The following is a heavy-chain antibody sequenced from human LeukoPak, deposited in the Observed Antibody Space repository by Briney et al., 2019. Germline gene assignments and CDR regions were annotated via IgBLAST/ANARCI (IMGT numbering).Heavy chain of an antibody. CDR2: ISSSAVSI. D-gene: IGHD3-9*01. J-gene: IGHJ4*02. CDR3: ARDRGYYDILTGYYPDY. Sequence: PGGSLRLSCVASGFTFTDYYMAWIRQAPGKGLEWISYISSSAVSISYADSVKGRFTISRDDAKNSLYLQMNSLRAEDTAVYYCARDRGYYDILTGYYPDYWGQGTLVTVSS. V-gene: IGHV3-11*04. CDR1: GFTFTDYY.